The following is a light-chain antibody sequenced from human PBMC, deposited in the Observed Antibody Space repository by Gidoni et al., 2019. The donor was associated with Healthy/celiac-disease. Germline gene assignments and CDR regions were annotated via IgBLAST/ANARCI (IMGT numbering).Light chain of an antibody. CDR2: YAS. V-gene: IGKV3-11*01. J-gene: IGKJ1*01. CDR1: QSVSSY. Sequence: EIVLTQSQATLSLSPGARATLSCRASQSVSSYLAWYQQKPGQAPRLLIYYASNRATGIPARFSGSGSGTDFTLTISSLEPEDFAVYYCQQRSNWPWTFGQGTKVEIK. CDR3: QQRSNWPWT.